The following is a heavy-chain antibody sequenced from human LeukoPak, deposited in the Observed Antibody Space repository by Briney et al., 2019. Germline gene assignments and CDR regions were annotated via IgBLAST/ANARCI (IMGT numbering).Heavy chain of an antibody. CDR1: GYTFTSYG. V-gene: IGHV1-18*01. D-gene: IGHD4-17*01. Sequence: GASVKVSCKASGYTFTSYGISWVRQAPGQGLEWMGWISAYNGNTNYAQKLQGRVTMTTDTSTSTAYMELRSLRSDDTAVYYCAKDLSVSPDYGDYEGDAFDIWGQGTTVTVSS. J-gene: IGHJ3*02. CDR3: AKDLSVSPDYGDYEGDAFDI. CDR2: ISAYNGNT.